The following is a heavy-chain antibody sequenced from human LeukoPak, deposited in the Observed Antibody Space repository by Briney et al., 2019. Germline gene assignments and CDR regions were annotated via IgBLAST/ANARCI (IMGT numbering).Heavy chain of an antibody. Sequence: GGSLRLSCAASGFTVSRNNLIWVRQPPGKGLEWVSVIYSGDSTYYAESVQGRFTISRDRTKNTVYLQMNSLRAEDTAVYYCASGGHGGGWSNFEYWGQGTLVTVSS. D-gene: IGHD6-19*01. CDR2: IYSGDST. J-gene: IGHJ4*02. V-gene: IGHV3-53*01. CDR3: ASGGHGGGWSNFEY. CDR1: GFTVSRNN.